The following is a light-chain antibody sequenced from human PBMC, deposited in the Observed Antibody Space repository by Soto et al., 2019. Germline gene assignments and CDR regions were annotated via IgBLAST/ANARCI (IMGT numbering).Light chain of an antibody. CDR3: CAYAGSRTHVL. J-gene: IGLJ2*01. CDR2: EVS. CDR1: SSDVGSYNL. V-gene: IGLV2-23*02. Sequence: QSALTQPASVSGSPGQSITIACIGTSSDVGSYNLVSWYQQHPGKAPKVLIYEVSERPSGVSNRFSGSKSGNTASLTISGLQAEDEAEYYFCAYAGSRTHVLFGGGTTLTVL.